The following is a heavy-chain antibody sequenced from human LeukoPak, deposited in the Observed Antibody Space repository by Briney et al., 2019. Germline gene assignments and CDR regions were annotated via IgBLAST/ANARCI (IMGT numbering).Heavy chain of an antibody. CDR3: ARHERGTRDY. V-gene: IGHV5-51*01. CDR2: IYPGDSTT. Sequence: GESLKISCQASGXTFTSYWIGWVRQMPGKGLEWMGIIYPGDSTTRYSPSFEGQVTISADKPISTAYLQWSSLRASDTAIYYCARHERGTRDYWGQGTLVTVSS. D-gene: IGHD1-26*01. J-gene: IGHJ4*02. CDR1: GXTFTSYW.